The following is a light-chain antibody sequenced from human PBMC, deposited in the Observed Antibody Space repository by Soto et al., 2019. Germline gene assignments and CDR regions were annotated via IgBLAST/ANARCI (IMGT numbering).Light chain of an antibody. CDR2: GAS. V-gene: IGKV3-20*01. J-gene: IGKJ1*01. CDR1: QSVSSSY. CDR3: QQYGSSPPWT. Sequence: EIVLTQSPGTLPLSPGERATLSCRASQSVSSSYLGWYQQKPGQAPRLLIYGASSRANGIPDRFSGSGSGTDFTLTISRLEPEDFAVYYCQQYGSSPPWTFGQGTKVDIK.